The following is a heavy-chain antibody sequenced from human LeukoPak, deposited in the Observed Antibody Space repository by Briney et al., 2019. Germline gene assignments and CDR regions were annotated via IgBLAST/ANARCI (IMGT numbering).Heavy chain of an antibody. CDR2: IYYSGST. CDR1: GGSISSGGYY. Sequence: SETLSLTCTVSGGSISSGGYYWSWIRQHPGKGLEWIGYIYYSGSTYYNPSLKSRVTISVDTSKNQFSLKLSSVTAADTAVYYCAREWVFGDNPYVDYWGQGTLVTVSS. D-gene: IGHD3-16*01. V-gene: IGHV4-31*03. CDR3: AREWVFGDNPYVDY. J-gene: IGHJ4*02.